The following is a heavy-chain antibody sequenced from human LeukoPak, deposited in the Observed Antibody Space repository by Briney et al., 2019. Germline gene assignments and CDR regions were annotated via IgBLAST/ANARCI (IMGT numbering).Heavy chain of an antibody. CDR1: GYSISSGYY. J-gene: IGHJ6*03. CDR2: IYYVGII. V-gene: IGHV4-38-2*02. Sequence: SETLSLTCSVSGYSISSGYYWGWIRPAPGKGLEWIGSIYYVGIIYYNPSLKSRVTISVDTSKNQFSLKVNSVTAADTAMYYCARDRTEQWLGERHYYYMDVWGKGTTVTVSS. CDR3: ARDRTEQWLGERHYYYMDV. D-gene: IGHD6-19*01.